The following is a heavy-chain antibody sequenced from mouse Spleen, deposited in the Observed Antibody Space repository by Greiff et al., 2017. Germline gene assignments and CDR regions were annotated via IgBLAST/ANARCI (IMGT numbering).Heavy chain of an antibody. J-gene: IGHJ4*01. Sequence: QVQLQQSGAELAKPGASVKLSCKASGYTFTRYWLHWVQQRPGPGLEWIGYINPSSGYTKYNQKFKDKATLTADKSSSTADMQLSSLTYEDSAVYYCAKRLDSSGYVGAMDYWGQGTAVTVSS. CDR2: INPSSGYT. CDR1: GYTFTRYW. CDR3: AKRLDSSGYVGAMDY. V-gene: IGHV1-7*01. D-gene: IGHD3-2*01.